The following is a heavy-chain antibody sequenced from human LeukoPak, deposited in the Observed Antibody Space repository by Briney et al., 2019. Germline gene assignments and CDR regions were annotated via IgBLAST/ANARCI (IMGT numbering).Heavy chain of an antibody. CDR1: GFTFSSYS. J-gene: IGHJ3*02. CDR2: ISSSSSYI. D-gene: IGHD3-22*01. Sequence: PGGSLRLSCAASGFTFSSYSMNWVRQAPGKGLEWVSSISSSSSYIYYADSVKGRFTISRDNAKNSLYLQMNSLRAEDTAVYYCAWIITDRDAFDIWGQGTMVTVSS. V-gene: IGHV3-21*01. CDR3: AWIITDRDAFDI.